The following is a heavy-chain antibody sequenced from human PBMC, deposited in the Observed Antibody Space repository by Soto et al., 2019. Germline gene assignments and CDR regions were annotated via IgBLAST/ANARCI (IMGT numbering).Heavy chain of an antibody. CDR3: ASEKYQLLYPPYYYGMDV. J-gene: IGHJ6*02. CDR1: GGSISSGGYY. D-gene: IGHD2-2*02. CDR2: IYYSGST. V-gene: IGHV4-31*03. Sequence: PSETLSLTCTVSGGSISSGGYYWSWLRQHPGKGLEWIGYIYYSGSTYYNPSLKSRVTISVDTSKNQFSLKLSSVTAADTAVYYCASEKYQLLYPPYYYGMDVWGQGTTVTVSS.